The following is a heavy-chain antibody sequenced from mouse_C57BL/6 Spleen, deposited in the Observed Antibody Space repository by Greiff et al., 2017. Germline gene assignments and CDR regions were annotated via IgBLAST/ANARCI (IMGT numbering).Heavy chain of an antibody. CDR1: GYTFTSYD. J-gene: IGHJ3*01. CDR2: IYPRDGST. Sequence: QVQLQQSGPELVKPGASVKLSCKASGYTFTSYDINWVKQRPGQGLEWIGWIYPRDGSTKYNEKFKGKATLTVDTSSSTAYMELHSLTSEDSAVYFFARGDYYSNLAWFAYWGQGTLVTVSA. CDR3: ARGDYYSNLAWFAY. V-gene: IGHV1-85*01. D-gene: IGHD2-5*01.